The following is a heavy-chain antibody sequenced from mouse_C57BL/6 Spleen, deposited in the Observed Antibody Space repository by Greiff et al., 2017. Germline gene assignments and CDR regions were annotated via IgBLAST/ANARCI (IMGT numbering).Heavy chain of an antibody. D-gene: IGHD2-2*01. J-gene: IGHJ4*01. CDR1: GFSLTSYG. V-gene: IGHV2-5*01. CDR3: AKGGGVTATLRD. Sequence: VKLVESGPGLVQPSQSLSITCTVSGFSLTSYGVHWVRQSPGKGLEWLGVIWRGGSTDYNAAFMSRLSITKDNSKSQVFFKMNSLQADDTAIYYCAKGGGVTATLRDWGQGTSVTVSS. CDR2: IWRGGST.